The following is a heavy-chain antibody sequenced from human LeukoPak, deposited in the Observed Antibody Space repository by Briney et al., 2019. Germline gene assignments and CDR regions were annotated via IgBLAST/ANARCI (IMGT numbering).Heavy chain of an antibody. D-gene: IGHD3-10*01. CDR1: GFTFSSYA. CDR2: VSDSGDGT. V-gene: IGHV3-23*01. Sequence: GGPLRLSCAASGFTFSSYAMYWVRQAPGKGLEWVLGVSDSGDGTHYADSVKGRFTISRDNSKNTLYLQMNSLRAEDTAVYYCAKPAAPTVRGVFDYWGQGTLVTVSS. J-gene: IGHJ4*02. CDR3: AKPAAPTVRGVFDY.